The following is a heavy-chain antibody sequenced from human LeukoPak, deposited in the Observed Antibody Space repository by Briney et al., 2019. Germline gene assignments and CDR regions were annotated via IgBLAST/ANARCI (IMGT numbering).Heavy chain of an antibody. CDR3: ARDSEYSSSFAFDI. CDR2: INQDGSER. J-gene: IGHJ3*02. CDR1: GFTFSSHW. D-gene: IGHD6-13*01. V-gene: IGHV3-7*01. Sequence: GGSLRLSCAASGFTFSSHWMTWVRQAPGKGLERVANINQDGSERYYVDSVKGRFTISRDNAKNSLYLQMNSLRAEDTAVYYCARDSEYSSSFAFDIWGQGTMATVSS.